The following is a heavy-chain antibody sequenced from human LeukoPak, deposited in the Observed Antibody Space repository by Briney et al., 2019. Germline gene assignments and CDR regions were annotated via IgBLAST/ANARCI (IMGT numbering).Heavy chain of an antibody. CDR2: ISSSSSYI. V-gene: IGHV3-21*01. D-gene: IGHD5/OR15-5a*01. CDR1: GFTFSSYS. Sequence: GGSLRLSCAASGFTFSSYSMNWVRQAPGKGLEWVSSISSSSSYIYYADSVKGRFTISRDNSKNTLYLQMNSLRAEDTAVYYCAKDLSGNFDYWGQGTLVTVSS. CDR3: AKDLSGNFDY. J-gene: IGHJ4*02.